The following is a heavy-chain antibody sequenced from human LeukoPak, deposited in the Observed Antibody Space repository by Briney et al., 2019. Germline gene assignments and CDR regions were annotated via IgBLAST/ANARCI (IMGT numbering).Heavy chain of an antibody. CDR1: GGSISSYS. V-gene: IGHV4-59*08. CDR2: IYYSGST. Sequence: SETLSLTCTVSGGSISSYSWSWIRQPPGKGLEWIGYIYYSGSTNYNPSLKSRLTISVDTSKNQFSLKLSSVTAADTAVYYCARGMTTGPDPWGQGTLVTVSS. J-gene: IGHJ5*02. D-gene: IGHD4-17*01. CDR3: ARGMTTGPDP.